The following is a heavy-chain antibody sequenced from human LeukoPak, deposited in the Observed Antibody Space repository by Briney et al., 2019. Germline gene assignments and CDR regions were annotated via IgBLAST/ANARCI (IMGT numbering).Heavy chain of an antibody. CDR1: GGSISSYY. Sequence: SETLSLTCTVSGGSISSYYWSWIRQPPGKGLEWIGYIYYSGSTNYNPYLKSRVTISVDTSKNQFSLKLSSVTAADTAVYYCARDPRTYDILTGSYYYYGMDVWGKGTTVTVSS. D-gene: IGHD3-9*01. J-gene: IGHJ6*04. V-gene: IGHV4-59*01. CDR3: ARDPRTYDILTGSYYYYGMDV. CDR2: IYYSGST.